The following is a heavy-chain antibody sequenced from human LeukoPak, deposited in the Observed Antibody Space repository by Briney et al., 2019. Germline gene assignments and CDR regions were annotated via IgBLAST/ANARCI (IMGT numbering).Heavy chain of an antibody. Sequence: SETLSLTCTVSGGSISSSSYYWGWIRQPPGKGLEWIGSIYYSGSTYYNPSLKSRVTISVDTSKNQFSLKLSSVTAADTAVYYCARGYCSGGSCYPDAFDTWGQGTMVTVSS. CDR2: IYYSGST. CDR1: GGSISSSSYY. CDR3: ARGYCSGGSCYPDAFDT. J-gene: IGHJ3*02. V-gene: IGHV4-39*07. D-gene: IGHD2-15*01.